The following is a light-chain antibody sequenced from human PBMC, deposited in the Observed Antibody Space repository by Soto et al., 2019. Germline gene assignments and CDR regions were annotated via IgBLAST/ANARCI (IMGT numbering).Light chain of an antibody. CDR2: AAS. J-gene: IGKJ5*01. Sequence: DIQMTQSPSSLSASVGDRVTITCRASQTISNYLNWYQKKPGKAPKLLIYAASSSQRGVPSRFSGSGSGTDFTLTIDSLQPEDFATYYCQQSYSPPPITFGQGTRLEIK. CDR3: QQSYSPPPIT. V-gene: IGKV1-39*01. CDR1: QTISNY.